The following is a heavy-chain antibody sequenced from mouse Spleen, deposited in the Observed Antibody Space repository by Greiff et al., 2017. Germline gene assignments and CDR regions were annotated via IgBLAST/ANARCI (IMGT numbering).Heavy chain of an antibody. Sequence: EVQGVESGGDLVKPGGPLKLSCAASGFTFSDYGMHWVRQAPEKGLEWVAYISRGSSTIYYADTMKGRFTISRDNVKNTLFLQMTSLRSEDTAMYYCARLGLPYAMDYWGQGTSVTVSS. V-gene: IGHV5-17*01. CDR2: ISRGSSTI. D-gene: IGHD2-4*01. CDR1: GFTFSDYG. CDR3: ARLGLPYAMDY. J-gene: IGHJ4*01.